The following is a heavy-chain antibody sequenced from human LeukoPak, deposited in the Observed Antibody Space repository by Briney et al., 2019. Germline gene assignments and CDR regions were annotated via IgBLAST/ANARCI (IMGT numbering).Heavy chain of an antibody. CDR3: ARDQTAAGTIDY. Sequence: ASVKVSCKAPGGTFSSYAISWVRQAPGQGLEWMGRIIPILGIANYAQKFQGRVTITADKSTSTAYMELSSLRSEDTAVYYCARDQTAAGTIDYWGQGTLVTVSS. CDR2: IIPILGIA. J-gene: IGHJ4*02. D-gene: IGHD6-13*01. V-gene: IGHV1-69*04. CDR1: GGTFSSYA.